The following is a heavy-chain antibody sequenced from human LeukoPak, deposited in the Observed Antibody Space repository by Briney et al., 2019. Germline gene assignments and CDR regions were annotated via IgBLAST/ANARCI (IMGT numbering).Heavy chain of an antibody. D-gene: IGHD2/OR15-2a*01. V-gene: IGHV3-74*01. J-gene: IGHJ4*02. Sequence: GGSLRLSCAASGTYWMHWVRQARGKGLVWVSHINSDGSWQGYADSVKGRFTISKDNAKNTVSLQMNNLRAEDTAVYYCVTFYETYWGRGTLVTIS. CDR3: VTFYETY. CDR2: INSDGSWQ. CDR1: GTYW.